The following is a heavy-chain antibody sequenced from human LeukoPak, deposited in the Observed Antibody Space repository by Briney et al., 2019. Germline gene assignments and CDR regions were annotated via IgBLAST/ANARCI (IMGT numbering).Heavy chain of an antibody. CDR3: ARYPYSGISGWQAFDY. V-gene: IGHV4-39*01. CDR2: IPYSGNA. J-gene: IGHJ4*02. D-gene: IGHD6-19*01. Sequence: SETLSLTCTVSGCSLSSSSYYWGWIPQPPGQGLEWIGTIPYSGNAYYSPARKSRVTISVDTSKNQFSLKVSSVTAADTAVYYCARYPYSGISGWQAFDYWGQGTLVTVSS. CDR1: GCSLSSSSYY.